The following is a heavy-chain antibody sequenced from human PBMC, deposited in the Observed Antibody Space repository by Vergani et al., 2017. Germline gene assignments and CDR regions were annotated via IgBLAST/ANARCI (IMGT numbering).Heavy chain of an antibody. J-gene: IGHJ5*02. CDR3: AREDWYSWHS. CDR2: INWNGGST. D-gene: IGHD1-1*01. Sequence: EMQLVESGGGVVRPGGSLRLSCVISGFSFEDYGMSWVRQVRGKGLEWFSGINWNGGSTGYADSVNGRFTISRDNAKNSLQLEMNNLGDEDTGVYYCAREDWYSWHSWGQGTLVTVSS. V-gene: IGHV3-20*04. CDR1: GFSFEDYG.